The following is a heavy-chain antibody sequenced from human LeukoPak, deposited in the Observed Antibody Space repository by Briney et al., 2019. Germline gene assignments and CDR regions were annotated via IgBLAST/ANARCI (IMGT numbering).Heavy chain of an antibody. D-gene: IGHD3-10*01. CDR1: RFTFSNYG. V-gene: IGHV3-33*01. CDR2: IWFDGSNK. Sequence: PGRSLRLSCSASRFTFSNYGMHSVRQAPGKGLQWVAFIWFDGSNKYYADSVKSRFTISRDNSKNTLYLQINSLRAEDTAVYYCARDRGNSHFDYWGQGTLVTVSS. J-gene: IGHJ4*02. CDR3: ARDRGNSHFDY.